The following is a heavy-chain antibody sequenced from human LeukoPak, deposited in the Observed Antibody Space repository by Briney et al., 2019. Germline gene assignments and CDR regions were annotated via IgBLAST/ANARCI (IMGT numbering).Heavy chain of an antibody. J-gene: IGHJ4*02. Sequence: GGSLRLSCAASGFTFSDYYMGWIRQAPGKGLEWVSYITTSGGTIYYADSVKGRFTISRDNAKNSVYLQMNSLRAEDTAVYYCARACSWSNFYSGVLFYHLGQGTLVTVSS. CDR1: GFTFSDYY. CDR2: ITTSGGTI. D-gene: IGHD2-2*02. CDR3: ARACSWSNFYSGVLFYH. V-gene: IGHV3-11*01.